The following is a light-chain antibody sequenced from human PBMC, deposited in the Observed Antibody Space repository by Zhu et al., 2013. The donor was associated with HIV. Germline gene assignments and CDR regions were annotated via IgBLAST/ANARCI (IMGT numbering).Light chain of an antibody. J-gene: IGKJ1*01. CDR3: QQYNNWPPWT. CDR2: GAS. Sequence: MTQSPATLSASPGETVTLSCKASQSVSANLAWYQQKPGQPPRLLIFGASSRVSGVPGRFSASGSGTDFTLTISGLESEDFAVYHCQQYNNWPPWTFGQGTKVEIK. CDR1: QSVSAN. V-gene: IGKV3-15*01.